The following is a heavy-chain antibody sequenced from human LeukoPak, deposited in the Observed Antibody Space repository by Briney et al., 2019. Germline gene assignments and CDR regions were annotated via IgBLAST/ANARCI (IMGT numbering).Heavy chain of an antibody. CDR3: ARVEFGGQWFDP. CDR2: ISTTGSSI. J-gene: IGHJ5*02. D-gene: IGHD3-10*01. Sequence: GGSLRLSCAASGFTFSSYEMNWVRQAPGKGLEWVSYISTTGSSIYYADSVKGRFTISRDNAKNSVYLQMNSLRAEDTAVYYCARVEFGGQWFDPWGQGTLVTVSS. V-gene: IGHV3-48*03. CDR1: GFTFSSYE.